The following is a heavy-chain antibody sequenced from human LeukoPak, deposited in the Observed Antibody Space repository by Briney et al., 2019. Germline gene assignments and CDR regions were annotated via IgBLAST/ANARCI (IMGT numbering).Heavy chain of an antibody. CDR3: ARSPGYSYGFSGYYFDY. D-gene: IGHD5-18*01. CDR1: GGSISSYY. J-gene: IGHJ4*02. V-gene: IGHV4-4*07. Sequence: SETLSLTCTVSGGSISSYYWSWTRQPAGKGLEWIGRIYTSGSTNYNPSLKSRVTMSVDTSKNQFSLKLSSVTAADTAVYYCARSPGYSYGFSGYYFDYWGQGTLVTVSS. CDR2: IYTSGST.